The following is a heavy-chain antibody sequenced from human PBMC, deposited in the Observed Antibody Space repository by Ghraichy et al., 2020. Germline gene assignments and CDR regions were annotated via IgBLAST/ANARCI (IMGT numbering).Heavy chain of an antibody. Sequence: SETLSLTCAVYGGSFCGYYWSWFRQPPGKGLEWIGEINHSGSTNYNPSLKSRVTISVDTSTNQFSLKLISVTAADTAVYYCARAGPDIAFDYWGQGTLVTVSS. J-gene: IGHJ4*02. CDR3: ARAGPDIAFDY. D-gene: IGHD2-15*01. CDR2: INHSGST. CDR1: GGSFCGYY. V-gene: IGHV4-34*01.